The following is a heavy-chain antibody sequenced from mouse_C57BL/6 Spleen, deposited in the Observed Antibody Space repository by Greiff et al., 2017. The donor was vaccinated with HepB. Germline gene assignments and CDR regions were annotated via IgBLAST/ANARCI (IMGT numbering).Heavy chain of an antibody. CDR1: GYTFTSYT. Sequence: VKLVESGAELARPGASVKMSCKASGYTFTSYTMHWVKQRPGQGLEWIGYINPSSGYTKYNQKFKDKATLTADKSSSTAYMQLSSLTSEDSAVYYCARERDGYLFAYWGQGTLVTVSA. J-gene: IGHJ3*01. V-gene: IGHV1-4*01. CDR3: ARERDGYLFAY. CDR2: INPSSGYT. D-gene: IGHD2-3*01.